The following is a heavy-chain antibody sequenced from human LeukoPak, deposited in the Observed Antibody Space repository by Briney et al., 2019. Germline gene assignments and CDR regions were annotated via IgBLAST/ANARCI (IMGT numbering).Heavy chain of an antibody. V-gene: IGHV4-59*01. J-gene: IGHJ6*03. CDR2: IYHSGIA. CDR3: ARAAYSGNLYYMDV. D-gene: IGHD1-26*01. Sequence: GYIYHSGIANYSPSLKSRVTISIDTSKNQFSLKLSSVTAADTAVYYCARAAYSGNLYYMDVWGKGTTVTVSS.